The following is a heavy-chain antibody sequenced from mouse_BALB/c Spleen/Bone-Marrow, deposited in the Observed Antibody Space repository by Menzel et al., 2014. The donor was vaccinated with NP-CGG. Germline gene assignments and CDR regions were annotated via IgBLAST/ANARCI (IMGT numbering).Heavy chain of an antibody. D-gene: IGHD2-14*01. CDR3: ARHNYRYDDYAMDY. Sequence: EVQGVESGGGLVQPGESLKLSCESNEYEFXSHDMSWVRKTPEKRLELVAAINSDGGSTYYPDTMEGRFIISRDNTKKTLYLQMSSLRSEDTALYYCARHNYRYDDYAMDYWGQGTSVTVSS. V-gene: IGHV5-2*01. CDR2: INSDGGST. J-gene: IGHJ4*01. CDR1: EYEFXSHD.